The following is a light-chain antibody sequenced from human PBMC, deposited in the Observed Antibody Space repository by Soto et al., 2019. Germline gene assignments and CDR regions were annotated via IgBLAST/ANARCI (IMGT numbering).Light chain of an antibody. Sequence: QSVLTKPPSASGSPGQSVTISCTGTSNDIGAYNYVSWYQQHPGKAPKHLIYEVFRLPSGVPDRFSGSRSGNTASLTVSGLQPEDEADYYCSSYAGRETGVFGTGTKLTVL. J-gene: IGLJ1*01. CDR3: SSYAGRETGV. CDR1: SNDIGAYNY. V-gene: IGLV2-8*01. CDR2: EVF.